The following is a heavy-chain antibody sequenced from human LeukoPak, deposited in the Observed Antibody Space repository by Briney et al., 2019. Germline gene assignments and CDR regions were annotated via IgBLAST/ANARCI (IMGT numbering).Heavy chain of an antibody. CDR3: ASWPDPGIAARPEDYYYMDV. V-gene: IGHV1-69*13. Sequence: GASVKVSCKASGYTFISYDINWVRQAPGQGLEWMGGIIPIFGTANYAQKFQGRVTITADESTSTAYMELSSLRSEDTAVYYCASWPDPGIAARPEDYYYMDVWGKGTTVTVSS. J-gene: IGHJ6*03. CDR2: IIPIFGTA. D-gene: IGHD6-6*01. CDR1: GYTFISYD.